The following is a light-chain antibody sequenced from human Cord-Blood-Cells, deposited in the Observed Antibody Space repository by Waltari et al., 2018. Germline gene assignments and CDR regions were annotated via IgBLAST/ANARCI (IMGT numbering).Light chain of an antibody. V-gene: IGLV1-44*01. J-gene: IGLJ3*02. Sequence: QSVLTQPPSASGTPGQRVTISCSGSSSNIGSNTVNWYQQLPGTAPKLLIYSNNQRPSGSPDPFPGSKSGTSASLAISGLQSEDEADYYCAAWDDSLNGWVFGGGTKLTVL. CDR2: SNN. CDR1: SSNIGSNT. CDR3: AAWDDSLNGWV.